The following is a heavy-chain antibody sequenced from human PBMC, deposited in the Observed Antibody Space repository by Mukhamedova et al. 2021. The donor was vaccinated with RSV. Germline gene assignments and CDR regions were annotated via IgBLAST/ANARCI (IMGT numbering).Heavy chain of an antibody. CDR3: ARDALYYYDSSGYYYAPPYNWFDP. Sequence: VSYISSSSSTIYYADSVKGRFTISRDNAKNSLYLQMNSLRDEDTAVYYCARDALYYYDSSGYYYAPPYNWFDPWGQGTLVTVSS. V-gene: IGHV3-48*02. D-gene: IGHD3-22*01. J-gene: IGHJ5*02. CDR2: ISSSSSTI.